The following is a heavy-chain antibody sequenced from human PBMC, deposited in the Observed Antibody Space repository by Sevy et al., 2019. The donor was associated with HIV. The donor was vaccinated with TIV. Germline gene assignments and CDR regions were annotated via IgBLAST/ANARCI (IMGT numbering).Heavy chain of an antibody. CDR2: IDSGGST. V-gene: IGHV3-66*01. CDR3: ARDRYYDASGYYYYYYGMDV. CDR1: GFTVSGNY. J-gene: IGHJ6*02. Sequence: GGSLRLSYEASGFTVSGNYMAWVRLAPGKGLEWVSLIDSGGSTYYADSVKGRLTISRDNAKNTLYLQMNPLRAEDTAVYFCARDRYYDASGYYYYYYGMDVWGQGTTVTVSS. D-gene: IGHD3-22*01.